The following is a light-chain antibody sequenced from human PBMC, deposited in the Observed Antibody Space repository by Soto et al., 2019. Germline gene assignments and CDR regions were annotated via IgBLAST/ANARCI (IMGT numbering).Light chain of an antibody. Sequence: QLVLTQPPSASGTPGQRVTISCSGSSSNIGSYTVNWYQQLPGTAPKLLIYTNTQRHSGVPARFSGSKSGTSASLAISGLQSEDEADYYCAAWDDSLNGVLFGRGTKLTVL. CDR2: TNT. CDR3: AAWDDSLNGVL. V-gene: IGLV1-44*01. J-gene: IGLJ2*01. CDR1: SSNIGSYT.